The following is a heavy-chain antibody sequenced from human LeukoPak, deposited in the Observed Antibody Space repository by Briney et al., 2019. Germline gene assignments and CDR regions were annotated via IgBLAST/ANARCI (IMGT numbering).Heavy chain of an antibody. V-gene: IGHV1-69*04. J-gene: IGHJ4*02. Sequence: ASEKVSCKASGGTFSRYAISWVRQAPGQGLDWVGRIIPIFGIANYAQKFQGRVTITAEKSTRPAYMELSSLRSENTAVYYCATHRGDDKARGPFDYWGQGTLVTVSS. CDR3: ATHRGDDKARGPFDY. CDR1: GGTFSRYA. CDR2: IIPIFGIA. D-gene: IGHD3-10*01.